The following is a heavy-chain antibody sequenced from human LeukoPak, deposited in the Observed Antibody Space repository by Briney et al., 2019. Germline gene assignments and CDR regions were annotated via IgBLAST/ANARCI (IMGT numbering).Heavy chain of an antibody. CDR3: ARDYGDYGNDY. V-gene: IGHV3-48*03. CDR1: GFTFSSYE. D-gene: IGHD4-17*01. J-gene: IGHJ4*02. Sequence: GGSLRLSCAASGFTFSSYEMNWVRQAPGKGLEWVSYISSSGSTIYYADSVKGGFTISRDNAKNSLYLQMNSLRAEDTAVYYCARDYGDYGNDYWGQGTLVTVSS. CDR2: ISSSGSTI.